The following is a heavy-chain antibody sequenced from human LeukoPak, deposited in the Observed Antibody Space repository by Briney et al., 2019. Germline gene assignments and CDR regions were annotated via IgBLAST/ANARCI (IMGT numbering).Heavy chain of an antibody. Sequence: KSSETLSLTCTVSGGSIKSYYWSWIRQPAGEGLEWLGHIYASGTTNYNPSLNSRVTMSVDTSKNQFSLRLASVTAADTAVYYCARVADRFGYNYGIGEYFDYWGQGTLVTVSS. CDR1: GGSIKSYY. V-gene: IGHV4-4*07. D-gene: IGHD5-18*01. J-gene: IGHJ4*02. CDR3: ARVADRFGYNYGIGEYFDY. CDR2: IYASGTT.